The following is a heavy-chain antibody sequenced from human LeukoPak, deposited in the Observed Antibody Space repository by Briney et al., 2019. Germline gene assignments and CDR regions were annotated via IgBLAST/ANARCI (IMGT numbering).Heavy chain of an antibody. CDR2: MFYSGST. J-gene: IGHJ6*03. V-gene: IGHV4-61*01. Sequence: SETLSLTCTVSGGSISSGSYYWSWIRQPPGKGLEWIGYMFYSGSTNYNPSLKSRVTISVDTSKNQFSLKLSSVTAADTALYYCARASRGVTRAYSYYYYMDVWGKGTTVTVSS. CDR3: ARASRGVTRAYSYYYYMDV. D-gene: IGHD3-10*01. CDR1: GGSISSGSYY.